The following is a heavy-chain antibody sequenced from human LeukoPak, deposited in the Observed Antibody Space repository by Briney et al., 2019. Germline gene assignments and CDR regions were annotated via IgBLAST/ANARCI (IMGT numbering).Heavy chain of an antibody. CDR1: GGSISSSSYY. CDR2: IYHSGRT. Sequence: SGTLSLTCTVSGGSISSSSYYWGWIRQPPGKGLEWIGTIYHSGRTYYNPSLKSRVTISVDTSKNQFSLKLISVTAADTAVYYCAREGDYYDRSGFRRRDLDYWGQGTLVTVSS. J-gene: IGHJ4*02. D-gene: IGHD3-22*01. V-gene: IGHV4-39*07. CDR3: AREGDYYDRSGFRRRDLDY.